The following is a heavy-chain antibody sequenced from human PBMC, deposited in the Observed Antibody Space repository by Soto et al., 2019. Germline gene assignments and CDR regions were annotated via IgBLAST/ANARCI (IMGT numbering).Heavy chain of an antibody. CDR1: GGSFSGYY. CDR3: AILGYCSGGSCAEDRHRIDY. CDR2: INHSGST. V-gene: IGHV4-34*01. J-gene: IGHJ4*02. D-gene: IGHD2-15*01. Sequence: SETLSLTCAVYGGSFSGYYWSWIRQPPGKGLEWIGEINHSGSTNYNPSLKSRVTISVDTSKNQFSLKLSSVTAADTAVYYCAILGYCSGGSCAEDRHRIDYWGQGTLVTVSS.